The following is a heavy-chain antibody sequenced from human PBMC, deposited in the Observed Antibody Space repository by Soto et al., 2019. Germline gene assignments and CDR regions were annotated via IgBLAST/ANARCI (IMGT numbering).Heavy chain of an antibody. CDR1: GGSISSGDYY. Sequence: SETLSLTCTVSGGSISSGDYYWSWIRQPPGKGLEWIGYIYYSGSTYYNPSLKSRVTMSVDTSKNQFSLKLSSVTAADTAVYYCARDRYSSSYLWFDPWGQGTLVTVSS. CDR2: IYYSGST. V-gene: IGHV4-30-4*01. CDR3: ARDRYSSSYLWFDP. D-gene: IGHD6-13*01. J-gene: IGHJ5*02.